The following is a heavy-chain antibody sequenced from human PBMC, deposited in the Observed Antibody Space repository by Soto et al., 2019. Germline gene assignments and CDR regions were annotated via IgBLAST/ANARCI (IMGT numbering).Heavy chain of an antibody. J-gene: IGHJ4*02. CDR1: GFTFSSYG. CDR3: AINDPGY. CDR2: ISYDGSNK. Sequence: GGSLRLSCAASGFTFSSYGVHWVRQAPGKGLEWVAVISYDGSNKYYADSVKGRFTISRDNSKNTLYLQMSILRAEDTAVYDCAINDPGYWGRGTLVTAPQ. D-gene: IGHD1-1*01. V-gene: IGHV3-30*03.